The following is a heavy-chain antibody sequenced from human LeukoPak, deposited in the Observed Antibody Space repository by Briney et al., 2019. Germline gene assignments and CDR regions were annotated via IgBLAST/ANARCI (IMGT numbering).Heavy chain of an antibody. CDR2: IIPIFGTA. J-gene: IGHJ4*02. CDR3: ARGGGPRYSYGFDY. CDR1: GGTFSSYA. V-gene: IGHV1-69*05. Sequence: SVKVSCKASGGTFSSYAISWVRQAPGQGLEWMGGIIPIFGTANYAQKFQGRVTITTDESTSTAYLELSSLRSEDTAVYYCARGGGPRYSYGFDYWGQGTLVTVSS. D-gene: IGHD5-18*01.